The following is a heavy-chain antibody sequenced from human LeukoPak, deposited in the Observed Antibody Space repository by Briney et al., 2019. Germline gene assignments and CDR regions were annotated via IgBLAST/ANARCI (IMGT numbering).Heavy chain of an antibody. CDR3: ARDGFSGWAYYYGMDV. CDR2: ISGSGGST. Sequence: PGGSLRLSCAASGFTFSSYAMSWVRQAPGKGLEWVSAISGSGGSTYYADSVKGRFTISRDNSKNTLYLQMNSLRAEDTAVYYCARDGFSGWAYYYGMDVWGQGTTVTVSS. J-gene: IGHJ6*02. V-gene: IGHV3-23*01. D-gene: IGHD6-19*01. CDR1: GFTFSSYA.